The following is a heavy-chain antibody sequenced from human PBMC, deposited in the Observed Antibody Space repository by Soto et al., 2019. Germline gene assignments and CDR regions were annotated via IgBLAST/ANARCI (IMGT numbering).Heavy chain of an antibody. J-gene: IGHJ4*02. D-gene: IGHD3-10*01. Sequence: PGGSLRLSCVASGFSFYSYAMGWARQAPGKGLEWVSAITSSGVTTYYADSVKGRFTISRDNSKNTVYLQMNSLRGEDTAVFFCAKRHQPVAYYFLGYSGLGTLVTLSS. CDR3: AKRHQPVAYYFLGY. CDR2: ITSSGVTT. CDR1: GFSFYSYA. V-gene: IGHV3-23*01.